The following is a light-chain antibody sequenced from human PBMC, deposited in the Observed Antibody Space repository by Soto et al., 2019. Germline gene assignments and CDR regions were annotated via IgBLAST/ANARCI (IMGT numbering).Light chain of an antibody. CDR3: ATWDSSPSAEA. Sequence: QAVVTQPPSVSAAPGQKVSISCSGSSSNIGNNYVSWYQQFPGKAPKLLIYHDNQRPSGISDRISGSKSGTSATLGITGLQTGDEADYYCATWDSSPSAEAFGGGTKLTVL. V-gene: IGLV1-51*01. CDR1: SSNIGNNY. J-gene: IGLJ2*01. CDR2: HDN.